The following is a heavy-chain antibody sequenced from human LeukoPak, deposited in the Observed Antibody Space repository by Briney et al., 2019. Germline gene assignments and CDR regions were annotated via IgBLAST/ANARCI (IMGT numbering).Heavy chain of an antibody. J-gene: IGHJ4*02. CDR2: ISGSGGST. V-gene: IGHV3-23*01. CDR3: AKDPTGDSSQPPRDY. D-gene: IGHD4-17*01. Sequence: GGSLRLSCAASGFTFSSYAMSWVRQAPVKGLEWVSAISGSGGSTYYADSVKGRFTISRDNSKNTLYLQMNSLRAEDTAVYYCAKDPTGDSSQPPRDYWGQGTLVTVSS. CDR1: GFTFSSYA.